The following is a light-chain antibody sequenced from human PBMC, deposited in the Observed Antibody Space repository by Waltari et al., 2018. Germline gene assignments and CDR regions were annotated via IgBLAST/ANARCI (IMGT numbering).Light chain of an antibody. CDR3: MQGIDLWT. CDR2: EVS. V-gene: IGKV2-29*02. J-gene: IGKJ1*01. Sequence: DIVMTQTPLSLSVTPGQPASISCKSSQSLLHSDGKTYLYWYLQKPGQSPQLLMYEVSSRLSGVPDRFSGRGSGTDFTLKISRVEADDVGIYYCMQGIDLWTFGQGTKVEIK. CDR1: QSLLHSDGKTY.